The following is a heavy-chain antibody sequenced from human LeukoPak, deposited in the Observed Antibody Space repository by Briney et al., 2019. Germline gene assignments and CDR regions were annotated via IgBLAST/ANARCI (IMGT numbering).Heavy chain of an antibody. J-gene: IGHJ5*02. CDR2: ISYDGSNK. Sequence: GESLRLSCVASGFTLDDYGMTWVRQAPGKGLEWVAVISYDGSNKYYADSVKGRFTISRDNSKNTLYLQMNSLRAEDTAVYYCARDSYGYQKNWFDPWGQGTLVTVSS. D-gene: IGHD5-18*01. CDR1: GFTLDDYG. V-gene: IGHV3-30*03. CDR3: ARDSYGYQKNWFDP.